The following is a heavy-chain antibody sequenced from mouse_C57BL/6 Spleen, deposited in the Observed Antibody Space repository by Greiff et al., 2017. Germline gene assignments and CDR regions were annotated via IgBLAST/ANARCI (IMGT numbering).Heavy chain of an antibody. CDR2: IDPEDGDT. Sequence: EVMLVESGAELVRPGASVKLSCTASGFNIKDYYMHWVKQRPEQGLEWIGRIDPEDGDTEYAPKFQGKATMTADTSSNTAYLQLSSLTSEDTAVYYCTTYPGPLRDSHWYFDVWGTGTTVTVSS. CDR1: GFNIKDYY. J-gene: IGHJ1*03. D-gene: IGHD1-1*01. V-gene: IGHV14-1*01. CDR3: TTYPGPLRDSHWYFDV.